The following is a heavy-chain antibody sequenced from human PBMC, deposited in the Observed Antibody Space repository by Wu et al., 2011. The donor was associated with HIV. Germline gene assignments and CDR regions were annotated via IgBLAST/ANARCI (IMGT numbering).Heavy chain of an antibody. CDR2: INPNSGGT. D-gene: IGHD6-13*01. CDR3: ARVVIVPADGGFHIYWYFDL. CDR1: GYTFTGYY. Sequence: QVQLVQSGAEVREPGASLKVSCKASGYTFTGYYLHWLRQAPGQGLEWMGGINPNSGGTNYAQKFQGRVTLTRDSSIRTAYMELSRLNSDDTAVYYCARVVIVPADGGFHIYWYFDLWGRGTLVTVSS. J-gene: IGHJ2*01. V-gene: IGHV1-2*02.